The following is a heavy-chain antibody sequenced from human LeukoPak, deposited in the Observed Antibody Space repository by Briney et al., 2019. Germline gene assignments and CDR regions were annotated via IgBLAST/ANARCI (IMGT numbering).Heavy chain of an antibody. CDR1: GGTFSSYA. CDR2: IIPIFGTA. D-gene: IGHD3-22*01. Sequence: ASVKVSCKASGGTFSSYAISWVRQAPGQGLEWMGGIIPIFGTANYAQKFQGRVTITTDESTSTAYMEPSSLRSEDTAVYYCARSYYDSSGFSPWGQGTLVTVSS. V-gene: IGHV1-69*05. J-gene: IGHJ5*02. CDR3: ARSYYDSSGFSP.